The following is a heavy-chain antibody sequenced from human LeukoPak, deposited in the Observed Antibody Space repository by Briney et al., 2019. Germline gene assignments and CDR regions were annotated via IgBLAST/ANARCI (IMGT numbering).Heavy chain of an antibody. CDR2: INPSGGST. Sequence: ASVKVSCKSSGYTFTSYYMHWVRQPPGQGLAWVGIINPSGGSTSYAQKFQGRVTMTRDTYTSTVYMELSSLRSEDTAVYYCARDSPYDYVWGSYRYDYWGQGTLVTVSS. V-gene: IGHV1-46*01. CDR3: ARDSPYDYVWGSYRYDY. J-gene: IGHJ4*02. CDR1: GYTFTSYY. D-gene: IGHD3-16*02.